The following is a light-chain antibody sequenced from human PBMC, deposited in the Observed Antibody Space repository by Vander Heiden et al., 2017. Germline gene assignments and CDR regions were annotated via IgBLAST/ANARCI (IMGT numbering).Light chain of an antibody. CDR2: RES. J-gene: IGKJ2*01. CDR1: QSVGHN. CDR3: QQYNNWPPDT. Sequence: EIVMTQSPATLSVSPGERATLYCRASQSVGHNFDRYQQQTGQPPRPLKHRESRRATGILARFCGSGSGTEFTLTISSRQSEDFAVYYCQQYNNWPPDTFGHGTKLEIK. V-gene: IGKV3-15*01.